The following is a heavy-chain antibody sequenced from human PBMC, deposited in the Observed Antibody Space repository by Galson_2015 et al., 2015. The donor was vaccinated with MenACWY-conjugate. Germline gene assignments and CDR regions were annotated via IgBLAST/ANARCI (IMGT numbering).Heavy chain of an antibody. J-gene: IGHJ4*02. CDR3: AKDQLWLTTNFDY. CDR1: GFTFSSYA. D-gene: IGHD5-18*01. Sequence: SLRLSCAASGFTFSSYAMSWVRQAPGKGLEWVSAISGSGGSTYYADSVKGRSTISRDNSKNTLYLQMNSLRAEDTAVYYCAKDQLWLTTNFDYWGQGTLVTVSS. V-gene: IGHV3-23*01. CDR2: ISGSGGST.